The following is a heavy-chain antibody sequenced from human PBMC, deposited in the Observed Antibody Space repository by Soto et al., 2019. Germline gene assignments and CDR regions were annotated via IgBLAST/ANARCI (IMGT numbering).Heavy chain of an antibody. CDR2: INPNSGGT. Sequence: GASVKVSCKASGYTFTGYYMHWVRQAPGQGLEWMGWINPNSGGTNYAQKFQGWVTMTRDTSISTAYMELSRLRSDDTAVYYCARGPYMVRGVRPTPYYYYYGMDVWGQGTTVTVSS. V-gene: IGHV1-2*04. CDR1: GYTFTGYY. CDR3: ARGPYMVRGVRPTPYYYYYGMDV. D-gene: IGHD3-10*01. J-gene: IGHJ6*02.